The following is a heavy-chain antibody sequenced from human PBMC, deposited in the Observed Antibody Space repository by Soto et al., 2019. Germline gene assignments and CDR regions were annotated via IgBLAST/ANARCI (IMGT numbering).Heavy chain of an antibody. D-gene: IGHD3-10*01. Sequence: EVQLVESGGGLVQPGRSLRLSCAASGFSFEDYAMHWVRQAPGQGLEWVSGIAWNSDIIGYADSVKGRFTISRDNGKNSLYLQMNSLRPEDTALYYCAQDHYGSAIYGMDVWGQGTTVTVSS. J-gene: IGHJ6*02. CDR2: IAWNSDII. CDR1: GFSFEDYA. CDR3: AQDHYGSAIYGMDV. V-gene: IGHV3-9*01.